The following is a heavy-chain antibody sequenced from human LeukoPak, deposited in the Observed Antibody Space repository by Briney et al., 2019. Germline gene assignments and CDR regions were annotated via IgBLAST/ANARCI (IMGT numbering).Heavy chain of an antibody. D-gene: IGHD1-26*01. CDR3: ASLEVGATTLFDY. Sequence: SETLSLTCTVPGGSISSGGYYWSWIRQHPGKGLERIGYIYYSGSTYYNPSLKSRVTISVDTSKNQFSLKLSSVTAADTAVYYCASLEVGATTLFDYWGQGTLVTVSS. V-gene: IGHV4-31*03. CDR1: GGSISSGGYY. J-gene: IGHJ4*02. CDR2: IYYSGST.